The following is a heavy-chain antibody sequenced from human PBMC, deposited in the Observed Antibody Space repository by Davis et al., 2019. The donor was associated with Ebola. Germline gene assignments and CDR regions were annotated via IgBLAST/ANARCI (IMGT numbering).Heavy chain of an antibody. J-gene: IGHJ6*02. Sequence: GESLKISCADSVITFSSYAMTWVRQAPGKGLEWVSAIRGSGGTTYYAGSVKGRFTVSRDNSKKTMYLQMNSLRAEDTAVYYCAKDFDWDVYYYYGMDVWGQGTTVTVSS. CDR2: IRGSGGTT. V-gene: IGHV3-23*01. CDR3: AKDFDWDVYYYYGMDV. CDR1: VITFSSYA. D-gene: IGHD3-9*01.